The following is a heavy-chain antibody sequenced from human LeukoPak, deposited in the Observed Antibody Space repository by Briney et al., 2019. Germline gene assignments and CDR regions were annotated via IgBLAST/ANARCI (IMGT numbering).Heavy chain of an antibody. J-gene: IGHJ4*02. D-gene: IGHD3-10*01. CDR2: MNPNSGNT. V-gene: IGHV1-8*02. CDR3: ARGHMVRGVTVY. Sequence: ASVKVSCKASGYTFTTYYMHWVRQATGQGLEWMGWMNPNSGNTGYAQKFQGRVTMTRNTSISTAYMELSSLRSEDTAVYYCARGHMVRGVTVYWGQGTLVTVSS. CDR1: GYTFTTYY.